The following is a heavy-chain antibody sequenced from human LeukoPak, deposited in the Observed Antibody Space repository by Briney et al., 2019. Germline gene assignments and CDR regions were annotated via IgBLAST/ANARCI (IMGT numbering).Heavy chain of an antibody. Sequence: PSETLSLTCTVSGVSISSYYWSWIRQPPGKGLEWIGYIYYSGSTNYNPSLKSRVTMLVDTSKNQFSLKLSSVTAADTAVYYCARYQTPIAAAGSRYAFDIWGQGTMVTVSS. J-gene: IGHJ3*02. CDR1: GVSISSYY. V-gene: IGHV4-59*01. D-gene: IGHD6-13*01. CDR2: IYYSGST. CDR3: ARYQTPIAAAGSRYAFDI.